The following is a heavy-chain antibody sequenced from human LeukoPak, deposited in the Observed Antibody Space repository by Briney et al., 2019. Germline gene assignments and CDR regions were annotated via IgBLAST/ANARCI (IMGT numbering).Heavy chain of an antibody. D-gene: IGHD7-27*01. CDR2: ISYDGSNK. CDR3: ARTGATDAFDI. V-gene: IGHV3-30-3*01. CDR1: GFTFSSYA. J-gene: IGHJ3*02. Sequence: GGSLRLSCAASGFTFSSYAMHWVRQAPGKGLEWVAVISYDGSNKYYADSVKGRFTISRDNSKNTLYLQMNSLRAEDTAVYYCARTGATDAFDIWGQGTMVTVSS.